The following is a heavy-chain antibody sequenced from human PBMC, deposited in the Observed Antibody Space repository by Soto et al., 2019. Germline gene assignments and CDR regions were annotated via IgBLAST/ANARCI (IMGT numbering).Heavy chain of an antibody. CDR2: IYYSGST. D-gene: IGHD3-22*01. CDR1: GGSISSYY. V-gene: IGHV4-59*01. J-gene: IGHJ4*02. CDR3: ARGQGYYYDSSGYYPFDY. Sequence: QVQLQESGPGLVKPSETLSLTCTVSGGSISSYYWSWIRQPPGKGLEWIGYIYYSGSTNYNPSLKSRVTISVDTSKNQFSLKLSSVTAADTAVHYCARGQGYYYDSSGYYPFDYWGQGTLVTVSS.